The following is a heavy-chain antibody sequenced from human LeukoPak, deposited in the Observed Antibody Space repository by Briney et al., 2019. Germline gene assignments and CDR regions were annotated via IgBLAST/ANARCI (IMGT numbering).Heavy chain of an antibody. D-gene: IGHD3-10*01. V-gene: IGHV3-23*01. J-gene: IGHJ4*02. Sequence: GGSLRLSCAASGFTFSSNAMSWVRQAPGKGLEWVSTISGSGGSTYYADSVKGRFTISRDSSKNTLYLQMNSLRAEDTAVYYCAKGSIIMVRGVIIPRSFDYWGQGTLVTVSS. CDR2: ISGSGGST. CDR1: GFTFSSNA. CDR3: AKGSIIMVRGVIIPRSFDY.